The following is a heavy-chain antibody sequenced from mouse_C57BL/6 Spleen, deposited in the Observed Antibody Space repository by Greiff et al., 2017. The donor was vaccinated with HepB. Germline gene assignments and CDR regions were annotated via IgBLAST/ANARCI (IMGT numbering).Heavy chain of an antibody. CDR1: GYAFSSYW. D-gene: IGHD2-4*01. CDR3: ARPYYDCAWFAY. CDR2: FYPGDGDT. Sequence: VKLQESGAELVKPGASVKISCKASGYAFSSYWMNWVKQRPGKGLEWIGQFYPGDGDTNYNGKFKGKATLTADKSSSTAYMQLSSLTSEDSAVYFWARPYYDCAWFAYWGQGTLVTVSA. V-gene: IGHV1-80*01. J-gene: IGHJ3*01.